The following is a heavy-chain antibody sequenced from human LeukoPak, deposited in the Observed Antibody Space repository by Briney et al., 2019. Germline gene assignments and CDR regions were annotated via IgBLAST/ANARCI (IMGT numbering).Heavy chain of an antibody. D-gene: IGHD1-1*01. J-gene: IGHJ4*02. CDR3: ARDRYNWNDTDY. V-gene: IGHV1-18*01. CDR1: GYTFTSYG. CDR2: ISAYNGNT. Sequence: ASVKVSXKASGYTFTSYGISWVRQAPGQGLEWMGWISAYNGNTNYAQKLQGRVTMTTDTSTSTAYMELRSLRSDDTAVYYCARDRYNWNDTDYWGQGTLVTVSS.